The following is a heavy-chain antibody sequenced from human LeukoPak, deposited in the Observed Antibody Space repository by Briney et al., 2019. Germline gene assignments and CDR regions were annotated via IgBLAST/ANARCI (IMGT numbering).Heavy chain of an antibody. CDR2: ITSSGNT. Sequence: PGESLRLSCAASGFTFSSYAMSWVRQVPGKGLEWVSAITSSGNTYYADSVKGRFTISRDNSKNTLYLQMNSLRAEDTAVYYCAKEVWFGELLSIDYWGQGTLVTVSS. D-gene: IGHD3-10*01. J-gene: IGHJ4*02. V-gene: IGHV3-23*01. CDR1: GFTFSSYA. CDR3: AKEVWFGELLSIDY.